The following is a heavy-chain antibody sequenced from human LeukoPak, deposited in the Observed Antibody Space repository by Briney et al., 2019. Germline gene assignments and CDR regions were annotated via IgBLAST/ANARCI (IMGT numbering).Heavy chain of an antibody. V-gene: IGHV3-21*01. J-gene: IGHJ4*02. CDR2: ISSSGGYI. D-gene: IGHD6-13*01. CDR3: ARDPRVAAIGTGYFDC. Sequence: GGSLRLSCAASGFIFSSFTMNWVRQAPGKGLEWVSSISSSGGYIYYADSVRGRFTISRDNAKNSLYLQMNSLRAEDTAVYYCARDPRVAAIGTGYFDCWGQGTLVSVSS. CDR1: GFIFSSFT.